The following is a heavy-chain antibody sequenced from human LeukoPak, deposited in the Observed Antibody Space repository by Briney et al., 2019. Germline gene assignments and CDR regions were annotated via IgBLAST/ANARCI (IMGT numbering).Heavy chain of an antibody. CDR2: IRSKANSYAT. D-gene: IGHD5-24*01. J-gene: IGHJ4*02. CDR3: TGKMAVDDY. CDR1: GFTFSGSA. V-gene: IGHV3-73*01. Sequence: LSGGSLRLSCAASGFTFSGSAMHWVRQASGKGLEWVGRIRSKANSYATAYAASVKGRFTISRDDSKNTAYLQMNSLKPEDTAVYYCTGKMAVDDYWGQGTLVTVSS.